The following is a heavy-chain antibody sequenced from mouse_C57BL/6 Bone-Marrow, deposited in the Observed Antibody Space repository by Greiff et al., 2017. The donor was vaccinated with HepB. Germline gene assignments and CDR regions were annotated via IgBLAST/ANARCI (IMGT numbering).Heavy chain of an antibody. CDR2: ISDGGSYT. D-gene: IGHD1-1*01. CDR3: ARVDYYGY. J-gene: IGHJ3*01. CDR1: GFTFSSYA. V-gene: IGHV5-4*01. Sequence: DVHLVESGGGLVKPGGSLKLSCAASGFTFSSYAMSWVRQTPEKRLEWVATISDGGSYTYYPDNVKGRFTISRDNAKNNLYLQMSHLKSEDTAMYYCARVDYYGYWGQGTLVTVSA.